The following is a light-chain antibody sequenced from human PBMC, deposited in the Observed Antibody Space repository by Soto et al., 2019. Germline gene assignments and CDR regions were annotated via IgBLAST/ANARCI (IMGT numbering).Light chain of an antibody. CDR2: DAS. CDR1: QSISSW. CDR3: QQYNSYSPWT. Sequence: DIQMTQSPSTLSSSVGDRVTITCRASQSISSWLAWYQQKPGKAXXLXXYDASSLESGVPSRFSGSGSGTEFTLTISSLQPDDFANYYCQQYNSYSPWTFGQGTKVDIK. J-gene: IGKJ1*01. V-gene: IGKV1-5*01.